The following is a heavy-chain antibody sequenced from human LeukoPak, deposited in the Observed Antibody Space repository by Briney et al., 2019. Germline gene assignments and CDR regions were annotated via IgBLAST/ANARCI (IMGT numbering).Heavy chain of an antibody. Sequence: GGSLRLFYAASGFTFSSYEMNWVRQAPGKGLEWVAYISSSGGIIYYADSVKGRFTISRDNAKNSLYLQMNSLRAEDTAVYYCARDGRFDYSSSSYLDYWGQGTLVTVSS. CDR1: GFTFSSYE. J-gene: IGHJ4*02. V-gene: IGHV3-48*03. CDR3: ARDGRFDYSSSSYLDY. CDR2: ISSSGGII. D-gene: IGHD6-6*01.